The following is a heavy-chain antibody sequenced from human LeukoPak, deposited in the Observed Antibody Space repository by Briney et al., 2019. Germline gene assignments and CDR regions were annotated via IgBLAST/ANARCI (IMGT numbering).Heavy chain of an antibody. J-gene: IGHJ3*02. CDR1: GGSLSPHY. V-gene: IGHV4-4*09. Sequence: SETLSLTCAVSGGSLSPHYWSWIRRPLGKGLEWIAYTHISGNSGYNPSLQSRVTISLDTSKNQFSLRLTSVTAADTAVYYCARHTQYGDYNPLNMWGQGTLVTVSA. CDR2: THISGNS. D-gene: IGHD4-17*01. CDR3: ARHTQYGDYNPLNM.